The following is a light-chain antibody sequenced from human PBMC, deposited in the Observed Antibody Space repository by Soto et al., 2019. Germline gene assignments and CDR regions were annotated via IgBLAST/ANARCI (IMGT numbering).Light chain of an antibody. CDR2: EVV. V-gene: IGLV2-8*01. CDR1: KXDIGVYDF. J-gene: IGLJ1*01. Sequence: SALTQPPSASGSPGQSVTISCTGTKXDIGVYDFVSWYQHHPGKAPRLIIYEVVQRPSGVPDRFSGSKSGNTASLTVSGLQAADEADYFCKSYAGSDTYVFGRATNVTV. CDR3: KSYAGSDTYV.